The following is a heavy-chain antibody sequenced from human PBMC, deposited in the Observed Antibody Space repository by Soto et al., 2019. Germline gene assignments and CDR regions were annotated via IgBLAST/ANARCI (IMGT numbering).Heavy chain of an antibody. CDR3: AREKIVVVVAATFHYYGMDV. D-gene: IGHD2-15*01. CDR1: GFTFSSYG. J-gene: IGHJ6*02. V-gene: IGHV3-33*01. Sequence: GGSLRLSCAASGFTFSSYGMHWVRQAPGKGLEWVAVIWYDGSNKYYADSVKGRFTISRDNSKNTLYLQMNSLRAEDTAVYYCAREKIVVVVAATFHYYGMDVWGQGTTVTVSS. CDR2: IWYDGSNK.